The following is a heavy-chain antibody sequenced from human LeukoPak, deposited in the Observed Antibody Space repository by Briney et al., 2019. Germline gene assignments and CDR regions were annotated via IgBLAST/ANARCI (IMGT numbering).Heavy chain of an antibody. CDR3: ARYCSSTSCYKGYYYYYYGMDV. D-gene: IGHD2-2*02. V-gene: IGHV1-18*01. J-gene: IGHJ6*02. Sequence: ASVKVSCKASGCTFTIYGISWVRQAPGQGLEWMGRISAYNGNTNYAQKLQGRVTMTTDTSTSTAYMELRSLRSDDTAVYYCARYCSSTSCYKGYYYYYYGMDVWGQGTTVTVSS. CDR1: GCTFTIYG. CDR2: ISAYNGNT.